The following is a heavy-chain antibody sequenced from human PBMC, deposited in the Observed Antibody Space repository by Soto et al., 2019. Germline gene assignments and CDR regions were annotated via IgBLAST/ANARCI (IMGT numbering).Heavy chain of an antibody. CDR2: IIPKYDSV. J-gene: IGHJ4*02. V-gene: IGHV1-69*06. CDR1: GGTFRSYS. Sequence: QVQLVQSGAEVKKPGSSVKVSCTASGGTFRSYSISWVRQAPGQGLEWIGQIIPKYDSVNYAQSFQGRVTISADKSTNTAYMELSSLRSEDTALYYCATWRSYSGSYCFDYWGQGTLVSVSS. D-gene: IGHD1-26*01. CDR3: ATWRSYSGSYCFDY.